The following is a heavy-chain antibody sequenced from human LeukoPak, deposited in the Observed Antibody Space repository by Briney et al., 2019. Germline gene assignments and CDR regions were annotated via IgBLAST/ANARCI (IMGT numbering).Heavy chain of an antibody. D-gene: IGHD3-3*01. V-gene: IGHV1-18*01. CDR1: GGTFSSYA. CDR2: ISAYNGNT. J-gene: IGHJ5*02. Sequence: ASVKVSCKASGGTFSSYAISWVRQAPGQGLEWMGWISAYNGNTNYAQKLQGRVTMTTDTSTSTAYMELRSLRSDDTAVYYCARGGELRFLEWLSASGWFDPWGQGTLVTVSS. CDR3: ARGGELRFLEWLSASGWFDP.